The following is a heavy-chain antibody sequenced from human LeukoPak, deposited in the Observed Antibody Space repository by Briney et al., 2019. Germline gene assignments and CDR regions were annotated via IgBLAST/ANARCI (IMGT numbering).Heavy chain of an antibody. D-gene: IGHD3-22*01. Sequence: ASVKVSCKASGYTFTSYDINWVRQATGQGLEWMGWMNPNSGNTGYAQKFQGRVTITRNTSISTAYMELSSLRSEDAAVYYCARGVGDSSVNNDAFDIWGQGTMVTVSS. CDR2: MNPNSGNT. CDR1: GYTFTSYD. V-gene: IGHV1-8*03. CDR3: ARGVGDSSVNNDAFDI. J-gene: IGHJ3*02.